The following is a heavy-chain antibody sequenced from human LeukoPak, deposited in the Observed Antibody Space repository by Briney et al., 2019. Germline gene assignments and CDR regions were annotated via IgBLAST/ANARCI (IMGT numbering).Heavy chain of an antibody. CDR1: GFTFSDYY. Sequence: GGSLRLSCAASGFTFSDYYMSWIRQAPGKGLEWVSYISSSGSTIYYADSVKGRFTVSRDNAKNSLYLQMNSLRAEDTAVYYCARDLSLYCSGGSCYSLNYWGQGTLVTVSS. J-gene: IGHJ4*02. D-gene: IGHD2-15*01. CDR2: ISSSGSTI. CDR3: ARDLSLYCSGGSCYSLNY. V-gene: IGHV3-11*04.